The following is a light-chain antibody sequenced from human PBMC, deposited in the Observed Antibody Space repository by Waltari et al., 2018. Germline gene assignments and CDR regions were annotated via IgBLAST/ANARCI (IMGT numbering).Light chain of an antibody. Sequence: QSALTQPRSVSWSPGQSVTISCTGTSSDVGGSNYVSWYQQPPGKAPKLMIYDVSKRPSGVPDRFSGSKSGNTASLTISGLQAEDEADYYCCSYAGSYTWVFGGGTKLTVL. CDR2: DVS. V-gene: IGLV2-11*01. CDR1: SSDVGGSNY. CDR3: CSYAGSYTWV. J-gene: IGLJ3*02.